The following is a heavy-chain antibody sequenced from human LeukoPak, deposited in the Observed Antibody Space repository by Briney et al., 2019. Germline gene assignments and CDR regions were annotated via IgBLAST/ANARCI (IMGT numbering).Heavy chain of an antibody. CDR1: GFTFSSYE. CDR3: ARMRPELVY. D-gene: IGHD6-6*01. J-gene: IGHJ4*02. V-gene: IGHV3-48*03. Sequence: GGSLRLSCAACGFTFSSYEMNWVRQAPGKGLEWISDISSSGGTIYYADSVKGRFTISRDNAKNSLYLPMNSLRAEDTAVYYCARMRPELVYWGQGTLVTVSS. CDR2: ISSSGGTI.